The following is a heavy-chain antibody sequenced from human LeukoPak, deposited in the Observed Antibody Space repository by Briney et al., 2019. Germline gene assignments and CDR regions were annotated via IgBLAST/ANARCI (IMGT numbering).Heavy chain of an antibody. CDR1: GYTFTSYG. J-gene: IGHJ5*02. Sequence: ASVKVSCKASGYTFTSYGISWVRQAPGQGLEWMGWISAYNDNTNYAQKVQGRVTMTTDTSTRTAYMELRSLRSDDTAVYYCASGQGGVTQDWFDPWGQGTLVTVSS. D-gene: IGHD4-23*01. CDR2: ISAYNDNT. V-gene: IGHV1-18*01. CDR3: ASGQGGVTQDWFDP.